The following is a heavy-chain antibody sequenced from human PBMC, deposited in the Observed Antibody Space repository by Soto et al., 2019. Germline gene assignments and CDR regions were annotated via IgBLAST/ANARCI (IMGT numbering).Heavy chain of an antibody. D-gene: IGHD6-6*01. J-gene: IGHJ4*02. V-gene: IGHV4-31*03. Sequence: SETLSLTCTVSGGSISSGGYYWSWIRQHPGKGLEWIGYIYYSGSTYYNPSLKSRVTISVDTSKNQFSLKLSSVTAADTAVYYCARCGSSLYFDYWGQGTLVNVSS. CDR2: IYYSGST. CDR1: GGSISSGGYY. CDR3: ARCGSSLYFDY.